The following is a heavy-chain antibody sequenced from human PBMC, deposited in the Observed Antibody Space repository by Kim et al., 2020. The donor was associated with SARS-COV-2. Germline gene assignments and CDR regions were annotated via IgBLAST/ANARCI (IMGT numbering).Heavy chain of an antibody. V-gene: IGHV3-23*01. Sequence: ADSVKGRFTISRDNSKNTLYLEMNSLRAEDTAVYYCAKGGVGIPGPLDYWGQGTLVTVSS. J-gene: IGHJ4*02. CDR3: AKGGVGIPGPLDY. D-gene: IGHD2-21*01.